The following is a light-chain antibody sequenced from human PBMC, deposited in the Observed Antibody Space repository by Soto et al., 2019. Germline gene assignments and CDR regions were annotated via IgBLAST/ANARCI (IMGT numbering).Light chain of an antibody. CDR3: CSYAGSSTLYV. CDR2: EVS. V-gene: IGLV2-23*02. J-gene: IGLJ1*01. Sequence: QCALTQPASVSGSPGQSITISCTGTSTDVGSYNLVSWYQQHPGKAPKLVIYEVSKWPSGVFNRFSGSKSGNTASLTISGLQAEDEADYYCCSYAGSSTLYVFGTGTKVTVL. CDR1: STDVGSYNL.